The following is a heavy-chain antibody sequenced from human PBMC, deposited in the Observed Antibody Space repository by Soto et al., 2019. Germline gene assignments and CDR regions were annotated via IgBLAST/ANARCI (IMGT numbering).Heavy chain of an antibody. Sequence: ASVKVSCKVSGYTLTEISMHWVRQAPGKGLEWMGGFDPEDGETVYAQKFQGRVTMTEDTSTDTAYMELSSLRSEDTAVYYCAAAPYYYDSSGYWNYWGQGTLVTVSS. V-gene: IGHV1-24*01. CDR3: AAAPYYYDSSGYWNY. D-gene: IGHD3-22*01. J-gene: IGHJ4*02. CDR2: FDPEDGET. CDR1: GYTLTEIS.